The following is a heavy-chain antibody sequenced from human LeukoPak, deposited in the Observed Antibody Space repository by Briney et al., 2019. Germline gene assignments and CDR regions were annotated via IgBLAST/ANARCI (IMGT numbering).Heavy chain of an antibody. D-gene: IGHD3-3*01. V-gene: IGHV4-4*07. J-gene: IGHJ4*02. CDR1: GGSISSYY. Sequence: SETLPLTCTVSGGSISSYYWSWIRQPAGKGLEWIGRIYTSGSTNYNPSLKSRVTMSVDTSKNQFSLKLSSVTAADTAVYYCARDLWSGYPNEYYFDYWGQGTLVTVSS. CDR3: ARDLWSGYPNEYYFDY. CDR2: IYTSGST.